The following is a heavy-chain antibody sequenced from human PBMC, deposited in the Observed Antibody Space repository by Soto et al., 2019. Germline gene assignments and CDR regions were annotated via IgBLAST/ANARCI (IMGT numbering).Heavy chain of an antibody. J-gene: IGHJ3*02. CDR3: ARGKLSSARENAFDI. CDR1: GFIVDNYG. CDR2: INWNGGST. V-gene: IGHV3-20*01. D-gene: IGHD1-7*01. Sequence: AGWSLGLCCEAYGFIVDNYGMGWLRQAPGKGLEWVSAINWNGGSTGYGDSVKGRFTMSRDSAKNSLYLQMNSLRAEDTALYHCARGKLSSARENAFDIWVQGTMVTVSS.